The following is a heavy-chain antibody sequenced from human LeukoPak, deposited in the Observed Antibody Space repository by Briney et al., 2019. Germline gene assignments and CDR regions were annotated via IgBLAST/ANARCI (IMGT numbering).Heavy chain of an antibody. CDR3: VRDLQRHYLGVAVAGRRRWFDP. CDR1: GFTFSNYW. D-gene: IGHD6-13*01. V-gene: IGHV3-74*03. CDR2: INSDGSST. Sequence: PGGSLRPSCAASGFTFSNYWMHWVRQAPGKGLVWVSRINSDGSSTTYADSVKGRFTISRDNAKNTLYLQMNSLRAEDTAIYYCVRDLQRHYLGVAVAGRRRWFDPWGQGTLVTVSS. J-gene: IGHJ5*02.